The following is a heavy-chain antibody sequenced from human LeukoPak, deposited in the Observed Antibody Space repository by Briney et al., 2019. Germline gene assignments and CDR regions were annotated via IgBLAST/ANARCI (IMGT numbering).Heavy chain of an antibody. D-gene: IGHD3-10*01. Sequence: GGSLRLSCAASGFTFSSYAMHWVRQAPGKGLEWVAVISYDGSNTYYADSVKGRFSISRDNSKNTLYLQMNSLRAEDTAVYYCAKDGYYGSGSYWGFDPWGQGTLVTVSS. CDR2: ISYDGSNT. J-gene: IGHJ5*02. CDR3: AKDGYYGSGSYWGFDP. CDR1: GFTFSSYA. V-gene: IGHV3-30*04.